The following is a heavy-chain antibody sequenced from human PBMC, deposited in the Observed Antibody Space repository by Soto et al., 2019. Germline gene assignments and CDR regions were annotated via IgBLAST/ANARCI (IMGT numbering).Heavy chain of an antibody. CDR1: GGSISSYY. Sequence: SETLSLTCTVSGGSISSYYWSWIRQPPGKGLEWIGYIYYSGSTNYNPSLKSRVTISVDTSKNQFSLKLSSVTAADTAVYYCARGQLAAAGILLGYYYYYMDVWGKGTTVTVS. CDR2: IYYSGST. D-gene: IGHD6-13*01. V-gene: IGHV4-59*01. J-gene: IGHJ6*03. CDR3: ARGQLAAAGILLGYYYYYMDV.